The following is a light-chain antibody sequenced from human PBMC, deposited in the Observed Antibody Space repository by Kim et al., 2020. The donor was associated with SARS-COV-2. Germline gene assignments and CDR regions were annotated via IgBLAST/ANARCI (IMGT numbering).Light chain of an antibody. Sequence: QSALTQPASVSGSPGQSITISCTGTSSDVGRYNLVSWYQQHPGKAPKLMIYEVSKRPSGVSNRFSGSKSGNTASLTISGLQAEDEADYYCCSYAGSSPVFGTGTKVTVL. V-gene: IGLV2-23*02. J-gene: IGLJ1*01. CDR3: CSYAGSSPV. CDR1: SSDVGRYNL. CDR2: EVS.